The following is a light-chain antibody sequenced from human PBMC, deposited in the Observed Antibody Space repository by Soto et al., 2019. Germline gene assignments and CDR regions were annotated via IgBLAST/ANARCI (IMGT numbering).Light chain of an antibody. CDR2: NNN. J-gene: IGLJ3*02. CDR3: AAWDDSLSGPV. CDR1: RASIGSNT. Sequence: QSVLTQPPSASGTPGQMVTISCSGSRASIGSNTVTWYQHLPGAAPKLLVYNNNQRPSGVPDRFSGSKSDTSASLAIIGLQFEDEAVYYCAAWDDSLSGPVFGGGTKLTVL. V-gene: IGLV1-44*01.